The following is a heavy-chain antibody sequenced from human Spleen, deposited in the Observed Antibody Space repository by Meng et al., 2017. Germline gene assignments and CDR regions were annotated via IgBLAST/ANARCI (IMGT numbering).Heavy chain of an antibody. Sequence: QVQLQQWGAGLLKPSQTLSLTCSVSGDSINSGSHYWNWIRQPAGKGLEWIGRIYASGITKYNPSLKSRVTISVDTSKNLFSLKLSSVTAADTAVYYCARRFDSSAYFFDYWGHGTVVTVSS. CDR1: GDSINSGSHY. CDR3: ARRFDSSAYFFDY. CDR2: IYASGIT. V-gene: IGHV4-61*02. D-gene: IGHD3-22*01. J-gene: IGHJ4*01.